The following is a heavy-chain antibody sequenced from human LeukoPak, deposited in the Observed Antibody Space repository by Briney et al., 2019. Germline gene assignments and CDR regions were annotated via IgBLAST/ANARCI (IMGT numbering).Heavy chain of an antibody. CDR3: AREDIVVVVAPQEQFDP. Sequence: ASVKVSCKASGYTFTGYYMHWVRQAPGQGLEWMGWINPNSGGTNYAQKFQGRVTMTRDTSISTAYMELSRLRPDDTAVYYCAREDIVVVVAPQEQFDPWGQGTLVTVSS. J-gene: IGHJ5*02. CDR1: GYTFTGYY. CDR2: INPNSGGT. D-gene: IGHD2-15*01. V-gene: IGHV1-2*02.